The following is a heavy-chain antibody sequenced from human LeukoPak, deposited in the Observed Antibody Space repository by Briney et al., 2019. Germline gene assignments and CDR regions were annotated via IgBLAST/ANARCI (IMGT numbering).Heavy chain of an antibody. Sequence: GGSLKLSCAASGFTFSGSAMHWVRQASGKGLEWVGRIRSKANSYATAYAASVKGRFTISRDDSKNTAYLKMNSLKTEDTPVYYCTRPSRGGSGSYSDVGGQGTTVTVSS. D-gene: IGHD1-26*01. CDR2: IRSKANSYAT. CDR3: TRPSRGGSGSYSDV. V-gene: IGHV3-73*01. J-gene: IGHJ6*02. CDR1: GFTFSGSA.